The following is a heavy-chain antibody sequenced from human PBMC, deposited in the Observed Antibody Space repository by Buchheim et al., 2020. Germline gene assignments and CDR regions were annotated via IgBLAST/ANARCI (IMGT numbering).Heavy chain of an antibody. D-gene: IGHD3-3*01. V-gene: IGHV3-23*01. J-gene: IGHJ6*02. CDR3: AKDDTIFGVVIGPTHYYYYGMDV. CDR1: GFTFSSYA. CDR2: ISGSGGST. Sequence: EVQLLESGGGLVQPGGSLRLSCAASGFTFSSYAMSWVRQAPGKGLEWVSAISGSGGSTYYADSVKGRFTISRDNSKNTLYLQMNSLRAEDTAVYYCAKDDTIFGVVIGPTHYYYYGMDVWGQGTT.